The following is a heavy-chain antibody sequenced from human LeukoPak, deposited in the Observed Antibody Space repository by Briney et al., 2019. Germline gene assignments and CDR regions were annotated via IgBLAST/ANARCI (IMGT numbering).Heavy chain of an antibody. J-gene: IGHJ4*02. D-gene: IGHD3-22*01. CDR3: ARYTYYYDSSTYYFAY. V-gene: IGHV4-59*11. Sequence: SETLSLTCAVSGGSISSHYWSWIRQPPGKGLEWIGYIYYSGSTNYNPSLKSRVTISVDTSKNQFSLKLSSVTAADTAVYYCARYTYYYDSSTYYFAYWGQGAMVTVSS. CDR2: IYYSGST. CDR1: GGSISSHY.